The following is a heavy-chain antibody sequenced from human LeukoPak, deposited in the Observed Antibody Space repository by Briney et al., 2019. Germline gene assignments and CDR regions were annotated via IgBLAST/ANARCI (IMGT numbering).Heavy chain of an antibody. V-gene: IGHV4-59*01. CDR3: ARRGQWLVNNWFDP. J-gene: IGHJ5*02. CDR2: IYYSGST. D-gene: IGHD6-19*01. Sequence: SETLSLTCTVSGGSISTYYWSWIRQPPGKGLEWLGYIYYSGSTNHNPSLKSRFTISVDTSKNQFSLRLSSVTAADTAVYYRARRGQWLVNNWFDPWGQGTLVAVSS. CDR1: GGSISTYY.